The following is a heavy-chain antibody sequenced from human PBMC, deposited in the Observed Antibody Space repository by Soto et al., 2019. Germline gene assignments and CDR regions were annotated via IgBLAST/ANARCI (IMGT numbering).Heavy chain of an antibody. CDR3: ARWGIAAADY. CDR1: GFTFSSYG. V-gene: IGHV3-33*01. Sequence: QVQLVESGGGVVQPGRSLRLSCAASGFTFSSYGMHWVRQAPGKGLEWVAVIWYDGSYKYYADSVKGRFTISRDNSKNTLYLQMNSLRPEDTAVYYCARWGIAAADYWGQGTLVTVSS. D-gene: IGHD6-13*01. J-gene: IGHJ4*02. CDR2: IWYDGSYK.